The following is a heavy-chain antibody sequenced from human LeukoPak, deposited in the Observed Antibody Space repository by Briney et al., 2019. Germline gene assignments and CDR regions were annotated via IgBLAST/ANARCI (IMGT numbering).Heavy chain of an antibody. Sequence: GESLKISCKGSGYSFSNYWIGWVRQMPGKGLEWMGIIYPDESDTRYSPSFQGQVTISADKSISTAYLQWSSLKASDTAMYYCARLWPALAPYYYYMDVWGKGTTVTVSS. V-gene: IGHV5-51*01. CDR2: IYPDESDT. CDR1: GYSFSNYW. CDR3: ARLWPALAPYYYYMDV. D-gene: IGHD2-2*01. J-gene: IGHJ6*03.